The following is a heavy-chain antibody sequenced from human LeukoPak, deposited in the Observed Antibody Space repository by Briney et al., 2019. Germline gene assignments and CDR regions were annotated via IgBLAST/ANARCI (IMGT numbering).Heavy chain of an antibody. CDR3: ARDGFSEISRDNDGFDI. D-gene: IGHD2-15*01. J-gene: IGHJ3*02. Sequence: PGGSLRLSCGASGFTFGNYGMSRVRQASGKGLEWVSGISGSGEMIHYADSVKGRFTISRDNSKNTVYLQMNSLRVDDTAEYYCARDGFSEISRDNDGFDIWGQGTMVTVAS. CDR2: ISGSGEMI. V-gene: IGHV3-23*01. CDR1: GFTFGNYG.